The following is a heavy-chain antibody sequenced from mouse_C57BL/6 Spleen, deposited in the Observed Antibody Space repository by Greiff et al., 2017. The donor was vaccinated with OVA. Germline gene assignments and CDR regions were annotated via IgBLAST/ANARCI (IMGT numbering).Heavy chain of an antibody. CDR1: GFNIKDYY. CDR2: IDPEDGDP. D-gene: IGHD2-13*01. Sequence: VQLQQSGAELVRPGASVKLSCTASGFNIKDYYMHWVKQRPEQGLEWIGRIDPEDGDPEYAPKFQGQATMTAATSSNTAYLQLSSLTSEDTDVSYCTVIYCGDPRGCAYWGQGTLVTVSA. CDR3: TVIYCGDPRGCAY. J-gene: IGHJ3*01. V-gene: IGHV14-1*01.